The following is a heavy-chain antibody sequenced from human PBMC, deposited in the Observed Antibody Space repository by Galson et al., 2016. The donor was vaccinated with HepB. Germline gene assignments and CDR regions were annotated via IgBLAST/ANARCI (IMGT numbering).Heavy chain of an antibody. D-gene: IGHD3-22*01. J-gene: IGHJ4*02. CDR3: AKRDYSDSDGYLPLFDC. V-gene: IGHV3-23*01. CDR1: GFTFSTYA. Sequence: SLRLSCAASGFTFSTYAMSWVRQAPGKGPEWVSAITGNGGTTYYTDSVKGRFTISRDNSKNRLYLQMNSLRVDDTAVYYCAKRDYSDSDGYLPLFDCWGQGTLVTVSS. CDR2: ITGNGGTT.